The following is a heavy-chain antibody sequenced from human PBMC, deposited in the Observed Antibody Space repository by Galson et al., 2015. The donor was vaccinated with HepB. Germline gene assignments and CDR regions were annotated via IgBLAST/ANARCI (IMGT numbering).Heavy chain of an antibody. CDR1: GFTFSSYG. CDR3: ARDRDYVWGSYRRDY. V-gene: IGHV3-33*01. D-gene: IGHD3-16*02. CDR2: IWYDGSNK. Sequence: SLRLSCAASGFTFSSYGMHWVRQAPGKGLEWVAVIWYDGSNKYYADSVKGRFTISRDNSKNTLYLQMNSLRAEDTAVYYCARDRDYVWGSYRRDYWGQGTLVTVSS. J-gene: IGHJ4*02.